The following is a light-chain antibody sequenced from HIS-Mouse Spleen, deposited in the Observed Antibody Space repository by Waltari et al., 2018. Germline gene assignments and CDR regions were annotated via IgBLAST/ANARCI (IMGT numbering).Light chain of an antibody. CDR3: NSRDSSGNHVV. J-gene: IGLJ2*01. CDR1: SLRSYY. Sequence: SSELTQDPAVSVALRQTVRITCQGDSLRSYYASWYQQKPGQAPVLVTYGKNNRPSGIPDRFSGSSSGNTASLTITGAQAEDEADYYCNSRDSSGNHVVFGGGTKLTVL. CDR2: GKN. V-gene: IGLV3-19*01.